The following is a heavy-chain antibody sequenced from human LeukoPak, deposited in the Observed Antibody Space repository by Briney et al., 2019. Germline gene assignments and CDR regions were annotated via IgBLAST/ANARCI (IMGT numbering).Heavy chain of an antibody. CDR3: ARLDASGLDY. CDR1: GFTLNSYG. J-gene: IGHJ4*02. D-gene: IGHD6-19*01. V-gene: IGHV3-30*02. Sequence: GGSLRLSCAASGFTLNSYGMHWVRQAPGKGLEWVAFIRYDGSNKYYADSVKGRFTMSRDNSQNTLYLQMSSLRADDTAVYYCARLDASGLDYWGQGTLVTVSS. CDR2: IRYDGSNK.